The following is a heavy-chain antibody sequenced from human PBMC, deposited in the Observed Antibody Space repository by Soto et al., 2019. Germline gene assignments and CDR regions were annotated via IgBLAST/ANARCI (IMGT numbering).Heavy chain of an antibody. Sequence: QVQLVQSGAEVKRTGSSVKVSCKASGDTVNFYSINWVRQAPGLGLEWMGRVNPIVSMSNYAQKFHGRVTMTADKSTSTAYMELSSLRSEDTDIYYCASSYGSGYRAFDYWGQGALGTVSS. CDR3: ASSYGSGYRAFDY. V-gene: IGHV1-69*02. D-gene: IGHD3-10*01. CDR2: VNPIVSMS. J-gene: IGHJ4*02. CDR1: GDTVNFYS.